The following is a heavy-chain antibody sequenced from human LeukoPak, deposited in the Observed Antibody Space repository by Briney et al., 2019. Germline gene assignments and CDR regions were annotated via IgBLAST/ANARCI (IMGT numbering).Heavy chain of an antibody. Sequence: QPGTSLRLSCVASGFTFSGNGMQWVRQAPGKGLEWVAVISENGNTKYYADSVKGRFTISRDNSNNTLSLQMSSLRAADTALYYCARGYYNAMDVWDQGTTVTVSS. J-gene: IGHJ6*02. CDR3: ARGYYNAMDV. CDR2: ISENGNTK. CDR1: GFTFSGNG. V-gene: IGHV3-33*01.